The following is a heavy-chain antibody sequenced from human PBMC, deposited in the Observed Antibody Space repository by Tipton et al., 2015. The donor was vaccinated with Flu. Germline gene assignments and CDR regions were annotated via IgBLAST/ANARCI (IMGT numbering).Heavy chain of an antibody. J-gene: IGHJ4*02. CDR3: ARDLGRY. V-gene: IGHV3-74*01. CDR1: GFTFSSYW. Sequence: SGFTFSSYWMHWVRQGPGKGLVWVSRINAAGTIITYADSVKGRFTISRDYAKNTLYLQMNSLRAEDTAVYYCARDLGRYWGQGTLVTVSS. CDR2: INAAGTII.